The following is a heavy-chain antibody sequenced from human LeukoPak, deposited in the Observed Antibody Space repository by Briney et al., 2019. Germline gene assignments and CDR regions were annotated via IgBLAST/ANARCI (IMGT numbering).Heavy chain of an antibody. D-gene: IGHD3-22*01. CDR2: IYSGGST. CDR3: AKDPPYYYGSSGYPDY. CDR1: GLTVSSNF. Sequence: GGSLRLSCAASGLTVSSNFMSWVRQAPGKGLEWVSFIYSGGSTYYADSVKGRFTISRDNSKNTLYLQMNSLRAEDTAVYYCAKDPPYYYGSSGYPDYWGQGTLVTVSS. J-gene: IGHJ4*02. V-gene: IGHV3-53*05.